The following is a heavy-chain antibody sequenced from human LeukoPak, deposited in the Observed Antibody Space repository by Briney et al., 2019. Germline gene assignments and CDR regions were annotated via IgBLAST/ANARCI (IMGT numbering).Heavy chain of an antibody. V-gene: IGHV4-34*01. Sequence: SETLSLTCAVYGGSLNGHYWSWIRQSPGKGLEWIGESSDSGGTKFNPSLKSRVTISADTSKNQFSLKLSSVTAADTAVYYCASLPDSSSADWGQGTLVTVSS. CDR1: GGSLNGHY. J-gene: IGHJ4*02. D-gene: IGHD6-13*01. CDR3: ASLPDSSSAD. CDR2: SSDSGGT.